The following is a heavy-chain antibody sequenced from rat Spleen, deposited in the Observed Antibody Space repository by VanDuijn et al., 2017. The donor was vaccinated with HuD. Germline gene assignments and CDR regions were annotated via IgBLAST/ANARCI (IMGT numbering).Heavy chain of an antibody. Sequence: QVQLKESGPGLVQPSQTLSLTCTVSGFSLTSYHVSWVRQPPGKRLVWMGTIWAGGGTNYNSAVQSRLSISRDTSKSQVFLKMNSLQPEDTGTYYCARQRAYYGSPFDYWGQGVMVTVSS. CDR1: GFSLTSYH. D-gene: IGHD1-7*01. CDR3: ARQRAYYGSPFDY. V-gene: IGHV2-72*01. J-gene: IGHJ2*01. CDR2: IWAGGGT.